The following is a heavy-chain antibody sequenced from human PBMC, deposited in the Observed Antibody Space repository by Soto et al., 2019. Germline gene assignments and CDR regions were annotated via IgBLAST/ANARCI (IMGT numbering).Heavy chain of an antibody. CDR1: GYTFSSYA. D-gene: IGHD6-19*01. CDR2: SNAANGNV. Sequence: QVQLVQSGAEVKKPGASVKGSCKASGYTFSSYALHWVRQAPGKRLEWMGWSNAANGNVKYSQKFQGRVTITRDTSASTAYMEMSSLRSEDTAVSYCARAVGQFDPWGQGTLVTVSS. V-gene: IGHV1-3*01. J-gene: IGHJ5*02. CDR3: ARAVGQFDP.